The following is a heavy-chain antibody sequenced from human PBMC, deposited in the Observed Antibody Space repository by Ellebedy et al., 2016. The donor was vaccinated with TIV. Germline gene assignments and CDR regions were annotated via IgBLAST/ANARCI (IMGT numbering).Heavy chain of an antibody. D-gene: IGHD3-22*01. J-gene: IGHJ3*02. CDR3: ARLGVWPHYYDLNSLRDDAFDM. Sequence: GESLKISXAASGFTFSDYGIHWVRQAPGKGLEWLAVISYDGTFKYYADSVKGRFTISRDNSKETLYLQMDSLRAEDTAVYYCARLGVWPHYYDLNSLRDDAFDMWGQGTMVTVSS. CDR1: GFTFSDYG. CDR2: ISYDGTFK. V-gene: IGHV3-30*03.